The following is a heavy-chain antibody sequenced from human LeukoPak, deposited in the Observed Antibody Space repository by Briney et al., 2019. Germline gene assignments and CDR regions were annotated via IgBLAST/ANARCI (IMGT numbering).Heavy chain of an antibody. CDR1: GYSFTSYW. CDR3: ARHGQQLVGDY. J-gene: IGHJ4*02. CDR2: IYPSDSDT. Sequence: GESLKISCKGSGYSFTSYWIGWVRQMPGKDLEWMGIIYPSDSDTRYNPSFQGRVTMSADESINTAYLQWSSLKDSDTAMYYCARHGQQLVGDYWGQGTLVTVSS. V-gene: IGHV5-51*01. D-gene: IGHD6-13*01.